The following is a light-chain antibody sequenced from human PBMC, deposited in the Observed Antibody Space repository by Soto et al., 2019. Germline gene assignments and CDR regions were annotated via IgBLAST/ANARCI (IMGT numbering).Light chain of an antibody. CDR3: SSYAGSNNLVI. CDR1: SSHVGGYNY. CDR2: EVT. J-gene: IGLJ2*01. V-gene: IGLV2-8*01. Sequence: QSALTQPPSASGSPGQSVTISCTGTSSHVGGYNYVSWYQQPPGKAPKLMIYEVTKRPSGVPDRFSGSKSGNTASLTVSGLQAEDEADYYCSSYAGSNNLVIFGGGTKLTVL.